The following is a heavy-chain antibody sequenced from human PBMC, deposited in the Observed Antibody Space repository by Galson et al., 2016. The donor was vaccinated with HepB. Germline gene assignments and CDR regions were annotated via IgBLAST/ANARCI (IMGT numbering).Heavy chain of an antibody. CDR1: GDSVTSDDAT. D-gene: IGHD2-21*02. CDR2: TYYRSKWYN. J-gene: IGHJ5*01. CDR3: AGEEANGDGGGDRWFDS. Sequence: CAISGDSVTSDDATWTWIRQSPSGGLEWLGRTYYRSKWYNTYAASVKSRITIDPDTSKNQFSLQLNSLTPEDTAVYYCAGEEANGDGGGDRWFDSWGQGTLVTVSS. V-gene: IGHV6-1*01.